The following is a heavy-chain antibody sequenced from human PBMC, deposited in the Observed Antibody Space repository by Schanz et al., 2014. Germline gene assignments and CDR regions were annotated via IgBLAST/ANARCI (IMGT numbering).Heavy chain of an antibody. CDR2: ISGYNGDT. Sequence: QLMQSGSEVRKPGASVRVSCKASGYSFTDYAIHWVRQAPGQGLEWMGWISGYNGDTNYAPKFQDRVTMTTDTSTGRTSLELRNLKSDDTAVYYCARDRVSFVRGPLGVDWGQGTQVIVSS. CDR3: ARDRVSFVRGPLGVD. D-gene: IGHD3-10*01. J-gene: IGHJ4*02. V-gene: IGHV1-18*01. CDR1: GYSFTDYA.